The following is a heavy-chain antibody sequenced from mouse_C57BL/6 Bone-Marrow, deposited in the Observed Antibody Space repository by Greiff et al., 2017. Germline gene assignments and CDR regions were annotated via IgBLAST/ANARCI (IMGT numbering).Heavy chain of an antibody. Sequence: EVQLVASGEGLVKPGGSLKLSCAASGFTFSSYAMSWVRQPPEKRLEWVAYISSGGDYIYYADTVQGRFTISRDNARNTLYLQMSSLKSEDTAMYYCTGDYGDYWGQGTSVTVSS. D-gene: IGHD2-4*01. J-gene: IGHJ4*01. CDR3: TGDYGDY. V-gene: IGHV5-9-1*02. CDR2: ISSGGDYI. CDR1: GFTFSSYA.